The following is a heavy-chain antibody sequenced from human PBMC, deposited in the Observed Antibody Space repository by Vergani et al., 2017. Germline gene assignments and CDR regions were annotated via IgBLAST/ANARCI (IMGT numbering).Heavy chain of an antibody. CDR2: IYYSGST. J-gene: IGHJ4*02. CDR1: GGSISSSSYY. V-gene: IGHV4-39*01. Sequence: QLQLQESGPGLVKPSETLSLTCTVSGGSISSSSYYWGWIRQPPGRGLEWIGSIYYSGSTYYNPSLKSRVTISVDTSKHQFFLNLSSVTAADTAVYYCARLLDGRRGVYFDYWGQGTLVTVSS. CDR3: ARLLDGRRGVYFDY. D-gene: IGHD1-26*01.